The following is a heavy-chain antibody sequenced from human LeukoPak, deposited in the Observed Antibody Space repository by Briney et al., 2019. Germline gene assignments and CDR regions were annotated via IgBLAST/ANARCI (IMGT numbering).Heavy chain of an antibody. J-gene: IGHJ4*02. CDR1: GGSIISGGYS. D-gene: IGHD3-10*01. Sequence: SETLSLTCAVSGGSIISGGYSWSWIRQPPGKGLEWIGYIYHSGSTYYNPSLKSRVTISVDRSKNQFSLKLSSVTAADTAVYYCARVAEAFGREYYFDYWGQGTLVTVSS. V-gene: IGHV4-30-2*01. CDR2: IYHSGST. CDR3: ARVAEAFGREYYFDY.